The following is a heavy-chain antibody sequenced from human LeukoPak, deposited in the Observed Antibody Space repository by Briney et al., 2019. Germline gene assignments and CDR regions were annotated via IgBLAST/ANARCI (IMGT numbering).Heavy chain of an antibody. Sequence: GGSLRLSCAASGFIFSSSYMSWVRQAPGKGLEWVSVIYNGGVTHYEDSVKGRFFISRDNSKNTVYLQMNNLRTEDTAVYYCARDQGDPLDYWGQGTLVTVSS. D-gene: IGHD1-26*01. J-gene: IGHJ4*02. CDR2: IYNGGVT. CDR1: GFIFSSSY. CDR3: ARDQGDPLDY. V-gene: IGHV3-53*01.